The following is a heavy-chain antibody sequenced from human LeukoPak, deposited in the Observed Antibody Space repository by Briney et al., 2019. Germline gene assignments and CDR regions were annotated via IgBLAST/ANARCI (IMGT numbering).Heavy chain of an antibody. CDR2: IYSGGST. D-gene: IGHD3-22*01. Sequence: GGSLRLSCAASGFMVSSNYMNWVRQAPGKGLEWVSVIYSGGSTYYADSVKGRFTISRDNSKNTVYLQMNSLRAEDTAVYYCARDVDSSGRIDSWGQGTLVTVSS. V-gene: IGHV3-53*01. CDR3: ARDVDSSGRIDS. J-gene: IGHJ4*02. CDR1: GFMVSSNY.